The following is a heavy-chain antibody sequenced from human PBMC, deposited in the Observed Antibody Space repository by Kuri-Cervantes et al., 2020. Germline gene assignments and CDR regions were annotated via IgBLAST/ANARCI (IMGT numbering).Heavy chain of an antibody. J-gene: IGHJ6*03. CDR1: GYSSTRYA. CDR2: INAGNGNT. V-gene: IGHV1-3*01. Sequence: ASVKVSCKASGYSSTRYAMHWVRQAPGQRLEWMGWINAGNGNTKNAQKFQGRVTITRDTSASTVYMELSSLRSEDTAVYYCARDASGYDLWYYYYYYMDVWGKGTTVTVSS. CDR3: ARDASGYDLWYYYYYYMDV. D-gene: IGHD5-12*01.